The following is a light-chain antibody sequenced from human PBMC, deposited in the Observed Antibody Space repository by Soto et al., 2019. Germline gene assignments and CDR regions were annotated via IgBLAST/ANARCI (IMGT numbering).Light chain of an antibody. J-gene: IGKJ5*01. CDR2: DAS. CDR3: QQRSNWPIP. CDR1: QSVSSY. Sequence: EIVLTQSPATLSLSPGERATLSCRASQSVSSYLAWYQQKPGQAPRLLIYDASNRATGIPARFSGSGSGTDFTLTISSLEPEDCAFYYCQQRSNWPIPFGQGTRLEIK. V-gene: IGKV3-11*01.